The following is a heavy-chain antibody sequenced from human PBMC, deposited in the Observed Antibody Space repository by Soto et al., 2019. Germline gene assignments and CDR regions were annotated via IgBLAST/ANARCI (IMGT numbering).Heavy chain of an antibody. CDR2: ISGSGGST. J-gene: IGHJ4*02. CDR3: AKGVKCGGLLCYFDY. Sequence: LWGSLSLSCAASGVTFSVYAMSWVRQAPVKGLEWFSAISGSGGSTYYADSVKGRFTISRDNSKNTLYLQMNSLRAEDTAVYYCAKGVKCGGLLCYFDYWGQGTLVTVSS. D-gene: IGHD3-10*01. CDR1: GVTFSVYA. V-gene: IGHV3-23*01.